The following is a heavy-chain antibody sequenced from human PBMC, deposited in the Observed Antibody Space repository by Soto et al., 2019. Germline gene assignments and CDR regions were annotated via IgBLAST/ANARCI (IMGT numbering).Heavy chain of an antibody. V-gene: IGHV4-31*03. CDR2: IYYSGST. Sequence: SETLSLTCTVSGGSISSGGYYWSWIRQHPGKGLEWIGYIYYSGSTYYNPSLKSRVTISVDTSKNQFSLKLSSVTAADTAVYYCARDQRGIVVATIPPYYGMDVWGQGTTVTVSS. CDR1: GGSISSGGYY. D-gene: IGHD5-12*01. J-gene: IGHJ6*02. CDR3: ARDQRGIVVATIPPYYGMDV.